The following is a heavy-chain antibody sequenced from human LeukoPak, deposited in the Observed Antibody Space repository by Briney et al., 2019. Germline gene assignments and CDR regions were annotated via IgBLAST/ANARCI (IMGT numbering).Heavy chain of an antibody. V-gene: IGHV4-30-4*08. CDR2: IYYSGST. J-gene: IGHJ5*02. CDR1: GGSISSGDYY. Sequence: PSETLSLPCTVSGGSISSGDYYWSWIRQPPGKGLEWIGYIYYSGSTYYNPSLKSRVTISVDTSKNQFSLKLSSVTAADTAVYYCARDGAALGIPNWFDPWGQGTLVTVSS. CDR3: ARDGAALGIPNWFDP. D-gene: IGHD7-27*01.